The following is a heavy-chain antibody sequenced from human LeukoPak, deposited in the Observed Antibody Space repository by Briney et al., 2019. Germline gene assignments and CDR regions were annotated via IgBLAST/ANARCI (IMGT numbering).Heavy chain of an antibody. V-gene: IGHV4-34*01. J-gene: IGHJ4*02. Sequence: PSETLSLTCAVYGGSFSDHYWSWIRQPPGEGLEWIGEINQSGSTNYNPSLKSRVTMSLDESKNHLSLNLASVTAADTAVYYCSRESGPFSPFGHWGQGTLVAVTS. CDR3: SRESGPFSPFGH. CDR2: INQSGST. CDR1: GGSFSDHY. D-gene: IGHD1-26*01.